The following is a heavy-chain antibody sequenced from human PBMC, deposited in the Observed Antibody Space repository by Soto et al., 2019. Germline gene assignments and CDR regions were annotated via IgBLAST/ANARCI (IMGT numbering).Heavy chain of an antibody. Sequence: SGLAYWTCIRRHRGKCLEWIGYIYYSGSTYYNPSLKSRVTISVDTSKNQFSLKLSSVTAADTAVYYCARRGDYYDRSGYYDAVDKWGQRTMVPV. CDR1: SGLAY. V-gene: IGHV4-31*02. CDR3: ARRGDYYDRSGYYDAVDK. J-gene: IGHJ3*02. D-gene: IGHD3-22*01. CDR2: IYYSGST.